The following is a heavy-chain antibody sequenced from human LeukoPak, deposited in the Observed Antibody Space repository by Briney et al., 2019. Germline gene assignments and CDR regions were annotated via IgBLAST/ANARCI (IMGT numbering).Heavy chain of an antibody. CDR2: IYTSGST. D-gene: IGHD6-13*01. Sequence: SETLSLTCTVSGGSISSGSYYWSWIRQPAGKGLEWIGRIYTSGSTNYNPSLKSRVTISVDRSKNQFSLKLSSVTAADTAVYYCARQQLRGWFDPWGQGTLVTVSS. CDR1: GGSISSGSYY. V-gene: IGHV4-61*02. CDR3: ARQQLRGWFDP. J-gene: IGHJ5*02.